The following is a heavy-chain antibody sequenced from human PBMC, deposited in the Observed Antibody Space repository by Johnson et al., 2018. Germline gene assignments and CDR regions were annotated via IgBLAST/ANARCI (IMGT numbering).Heavy chain of an antibody. J-gene: IGHJ3*02. D-gene: IGHD3-22*01. V-gene: IGHV4-39*07. CDR2: IYYSGST. Sequence: QVQLQESGPGLVKPSETLSLTCTVSGGSISSSRYYWGWIRKPPGKGLEWIGNIYYSGSTYYNPSLKSRAPISVDTSKNQFSLKLSSVTAAETAVYYCAGDRRDSSGYSGAFDIWGQGTMVTVSS. CDR1: GGSISSSRYY. CDR3: AGDRRDSSGYSGAFDI.